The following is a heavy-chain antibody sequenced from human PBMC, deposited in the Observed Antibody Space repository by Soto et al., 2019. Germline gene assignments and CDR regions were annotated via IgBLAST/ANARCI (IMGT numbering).Heavy chain of an antibody. CDR1: GGSISSGGYY. V-gene: IGHV4-31*03. CDR2: IYYSGST. J-gene: IGHJ5*02. CDR3: ARAIYGDYDCWFDP. Sequence: SETLSLTCTVSGGSISSGGYYWSWIRQHPGKGLEWIGYIYYSGSTYYNPSLKSRVTISVDTSKNQFSLKLSSVTAADTAVYYCARAIYGDYDCWFDPWGQGTLVTVSS. D-gene: IGHD4-17*01.